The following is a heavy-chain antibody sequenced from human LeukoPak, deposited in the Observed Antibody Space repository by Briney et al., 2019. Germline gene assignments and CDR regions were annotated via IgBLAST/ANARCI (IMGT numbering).Heavy chain of an antibody. Sequence: PGGSLRLSCAASGFTFSSYWMNWVRQAPRKGLEWVANIKQDGSEKFYVDSVKGRFTISRDNAKNSLYLQMNSLRAEDTAVYYCARDHDDYVWGSYHRPYYFDYWGQGTLVTVSS. CDR2: IKQDGSEK. J-gene: IGHJ4*02. CDR1: GFTFSSYW. CDR3: ARDHDDYVWGSYHRPYYFDY. V-gene: IGHV3-7*01. D-gene: IGHD3-16*02.